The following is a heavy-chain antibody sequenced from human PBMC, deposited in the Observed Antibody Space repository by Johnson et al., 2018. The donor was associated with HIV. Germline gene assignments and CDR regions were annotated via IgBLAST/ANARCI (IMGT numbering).Heavy chain of an antibody. CDR3: AREPELIGERAFDI. Sequence: VQLVESGGGLVQPGGSLRLSCAASGFTFSNYWMHWVRQAPGKGLVWVSRMHGDGSSTTYADSVKGRFTISRDNAKNTLYLQMNSLRVEDTAVYYCAREPELIGERAFDIWGQGTMVTVSS. V-gene: IGHV3-74*01. J-gene: IGHJ3*02. CDR2: MHGDGSST. CDR1: GFTFSNYW. D-gene: IGHD1-26*01.